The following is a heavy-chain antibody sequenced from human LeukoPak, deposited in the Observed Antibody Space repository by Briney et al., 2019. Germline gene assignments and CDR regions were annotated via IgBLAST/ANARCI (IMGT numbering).Heavy chain of an antibody. V-gene: IGHV4-39*07. J-gene: IGHJ3*02. Sequence: PSETLSLTCTVSGGSISSSSYYWGWIRQPPGKGLEWIGRIYYSGSTYYNPSLKSRVTISVDTSKNQFSLKLSSVTAADTAVYYCARALVPAAIAFDIWGQGTLVTVSS. CDR2: IYYSGST. D-gene: IGHD2-2*01. CDR3: ARALVPAAIAFDI. CDR1: GGSISSSSYY.